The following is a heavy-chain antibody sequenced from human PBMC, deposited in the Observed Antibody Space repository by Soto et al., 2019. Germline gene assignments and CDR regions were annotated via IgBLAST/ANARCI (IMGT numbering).Heavy chain of an antibody. V-gene: IGHV3-23*01. J-gene: IGHJ4*02. CDR3: AKVDARNTVTTLDY. CDR1: GFNSNSYA. Sequence: GGSLRLSCAASGFNSNSYAMSWVRQAPGKGLEWVSAISGSGGSTYYADSVKGRFTNSSDKSKNTLYLQMNSLGAEDTAGYYCAKVDARNTVTTLDYWGQGTLVTVSS. CDR2: ISGSGGST. D-gene: IGHD4-17*01.